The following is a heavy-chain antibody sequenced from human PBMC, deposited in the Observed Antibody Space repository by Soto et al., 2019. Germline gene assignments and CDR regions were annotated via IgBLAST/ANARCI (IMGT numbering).Heavy chain of an antibody. CDR2: ISYDGNQ. V-gene: IGHV3-30*18. J-gene: IGHJ6*01. CDR3: VKYLWANDSGAYYGWDV. Sequence: GGSLSLPCAAPGLAFSYFGMQRVRQAPGKGLEWVGLISYDGNQYYGGSVRGRGTVSREICKDAVDLKMNGLRTEDTAVYYCVKYLWANDSGAYYGWDVRGLGTTVT. D-gene: IGHD3-22*01. CDR1: GLAFSYFG.